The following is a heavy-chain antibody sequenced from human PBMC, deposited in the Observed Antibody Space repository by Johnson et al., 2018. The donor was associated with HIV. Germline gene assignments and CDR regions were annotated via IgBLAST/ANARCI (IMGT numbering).Heavy chain of an antibody. J-gene: IGHJ3*02. Sequence: QVQLVESGGGVVQPGRSLRLSCAASGFTFSSYAMHWVCQAPGKGLEWVSVIYSGGSPYYADSVKGRFTISRDNSKNTLYLQMNSLKTEDTAVYYCTTEPHRVSSWGGGDAFDIWGQGTMVTVSS. V-gene: IGHV3-NL1*01. CDR3: TTEPHRVSSWGGGDAFDI. CDR2: IYSGGSP. D-gene: IGHD6-13*01. CDR1: GFTFSSYA.